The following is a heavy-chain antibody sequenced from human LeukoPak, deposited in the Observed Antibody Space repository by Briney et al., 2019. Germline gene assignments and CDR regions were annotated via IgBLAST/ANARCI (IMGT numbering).Heavy chain of an antibody. J-gene: IGHJ5*02. Sequence: ASVKVSCKVSGYIFTELSMHWVRQAPGQGLEWMGGFNPEDGETFYAQKFQGRVTITADESTSTAYMELSSLRSEDTAVYYCARGVDCTSGGSCYSANWFDPWGQGTLVTVSS. CDR2: FNPEDGET. CDR1: GYIFTELS. V-gene: IGHV1-24*01. D-gene: IGHD2-15*01. CDR3: ARGVDCTSGGSCYSANWFDP.